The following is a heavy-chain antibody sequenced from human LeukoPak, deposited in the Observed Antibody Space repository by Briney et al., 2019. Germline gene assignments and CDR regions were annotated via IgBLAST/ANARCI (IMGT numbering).Heavy chain of an antibody. Sequence: GGSLRLSCAASGFTFSSYGMHWVRQAPGEGLEWVAVISYDGSNKYYADSVKGRFTISRDNSKNTLYLQMNGLRAEDTAVYYCARELLEYYYYGMDVWGQGTTVTVSS. V-gene: IGHV3-30*03. J-gene: IGHJ6*02. CDR2: ISYDGSNK. CDR1: GFTFSSYG. CDR3: ARELLEYYYYGMDV. D-gene: IGHD1-26*01.